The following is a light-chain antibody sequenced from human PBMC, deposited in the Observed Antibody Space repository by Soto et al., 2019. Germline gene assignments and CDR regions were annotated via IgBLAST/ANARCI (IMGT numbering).Light chain of an antibody. V-gene: IGKV3-20*01. CDR1: QGIGDT. CDR3: QQYGSSPLWT. J-gene: IGKJ1*01. Sequence: SPSTATLSVTPGEGAPLSFRASQGIGDTLAWYQHKPGQPPRLLIYGASSRATGIPDRFSGSGSGTDFTLTISRLEPEDFAVYYCQQYGSSPLWTFGQGTKV. CDR2: GAS.